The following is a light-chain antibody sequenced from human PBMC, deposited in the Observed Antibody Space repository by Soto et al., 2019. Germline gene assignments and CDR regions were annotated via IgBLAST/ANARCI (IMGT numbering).Light chain of an antibody. V-gene: IGLV2-14*01. CDR1: SSDVGGYNY. CDR3: SSYTSSSTIL. J-gene: IGLJ1*01. Sequence: QSALTQPASVSGSPGQSITISCTGTSSDVGGYNYVSWYQQHPGKAPKLMIYEVSNRPSGVSNRFSGSKSGNTASLTISGLQAEDEADYYCSSYTSSSTILIGTGTKVTV. CDR2: EVS.